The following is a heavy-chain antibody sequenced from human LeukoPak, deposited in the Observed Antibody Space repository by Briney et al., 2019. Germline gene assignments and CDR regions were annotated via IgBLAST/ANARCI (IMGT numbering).Heavy chain of an antibody. D-gene: IGHD3-3*01. V-gene: IGHV5-51*01. CDR3: ARHRSPRFLEGSI. Sequence: GASLQISCKGSGYSFTSYWIGWVRQMPGKGLEWMGIIYPGDSDTRYSPSFQGQVTISADKSISTAYLQWSSLKASDTAIYYCARHRSPRFLEGSIWGQGTMVTVSS. CDR1: GYSFTSYW. CDR2: IYPGDSDT. J-gene: IGHJ3*02.